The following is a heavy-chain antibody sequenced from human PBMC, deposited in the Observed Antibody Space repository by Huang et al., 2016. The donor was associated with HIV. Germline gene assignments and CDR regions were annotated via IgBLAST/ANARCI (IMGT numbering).Heavy chain of an antibody. CDR2: ISSETTNI. CDR1: GFTFSVFR. V-gene: IGHV3-21*06. D-gene: IGHD1-1*01. CDR3: ARANWKLPYYFDH. J-gene: IGHJ4*02. Sequence: EVQLTESGGRLVKPGGSLRLSCAASGFTFSVFRMNWVRQAPVRRMEWASSISSETTNIYDAASVQGRFTISRDDAKNLLYLQMDNLTVDDTALYYCARANWKLPYYFDHWGQGTLVSVSS.